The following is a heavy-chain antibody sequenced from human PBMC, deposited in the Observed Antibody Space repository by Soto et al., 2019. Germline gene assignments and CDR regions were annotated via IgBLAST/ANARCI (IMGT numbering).Heavy chain of an antibody. CDR3: ASLPPYCSGGSCPNYGMDV. D-gene: IGHD2-15*01. CDR1: GGIFSSYA. CDR2: IIPIFGTA. Sequence: ASVKVSCKASGGIFSSYAISWVRQAPGQGLEWMGGIIPIFGTANYAQKFQGRVTITADESTSTAYMELSSLRSEDTTVYYCASLPPYCSGGSCPNYGMDVWGQGTTVTVSS. J-gene: IGHJ6*02. V-gene: IGHV1-69*13.